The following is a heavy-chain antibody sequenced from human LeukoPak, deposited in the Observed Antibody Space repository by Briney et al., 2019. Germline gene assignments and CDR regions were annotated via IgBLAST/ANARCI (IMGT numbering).Heavy chain of an antibody. CDR1: GFTFSSYG. CDR3: AKDHSGYRYGFTGGDY. CDR2: ISYDGSNK. J-gene: IGHJ4*02. V-gene: IGHV3-30*18. D-gene: IGHD5-18*01. Sequence: GRSLRLSCAASGFTFSSYGMHWVRQAPGKGLEWVAVISYDGSNKYYADSVKGRFTISRDNSKNTLYLQMNSLRAEDTAVYYCAKDHSGYRYGFTGGDYWGQGTLVTVSS.